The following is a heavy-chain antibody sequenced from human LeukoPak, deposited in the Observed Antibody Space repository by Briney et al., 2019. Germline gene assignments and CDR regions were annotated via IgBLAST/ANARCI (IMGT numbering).Heavy chain of an antibody. J-gene: IGHJ4*02. V-gene: IGHV3-74*01. CDR2: ISPTGSTT. CDR1: GFTFSSYW. Sequence: GGSLRLSCAASGFTFSSYWMSWVRQLPGKGLVWVSRISPTGSTTSYADSVKGRFTVSRDNAKNTLYLQVNNLRAEDTAVYYCARGPNSNWSGLDFWGQGTLLTVSS. D-gene: IGHD6-6*01. CDR3: ARGPNSNWSGLDF.